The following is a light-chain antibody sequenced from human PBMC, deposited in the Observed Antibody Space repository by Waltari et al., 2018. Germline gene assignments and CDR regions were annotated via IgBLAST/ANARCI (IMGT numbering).Light chain of an antibody. CDR2: KDT. CDR1: ECSKNY. Sequence: SFALTQPPSVSVSPGQTARITCSAEECSKNYDYWYQRKPGQAPVLVIYKDTERPSGIPERLSGSSSGTTVTLTISGVQAEDEADYFCQSADGTTNSVVFGGGTKLTVL. V-gene: IGLV3-25*03. CDR3: QSADGTTNSVV. J-gene: IGLJ2*01.